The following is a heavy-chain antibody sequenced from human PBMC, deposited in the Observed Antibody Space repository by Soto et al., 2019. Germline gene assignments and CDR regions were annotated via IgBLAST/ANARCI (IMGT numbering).Heavy chain of an antibody. CDR3: ATYYFGSGSYYRFDN. V-gene: IGHV1-18*01. Sequence: ASVKVSCKTSGYHFTAYGLAWLRQAPGQRPEWMGWISASDGSTNSAQKFRGRISLTTDTSTNTAYLDLLSLTSDDTAVYFCATYYFGSGSYYRFDNWGQGTLVTVSS. J-gene: IGHJ4*02. CDR1: GYHFTAYG. CDR2: ISASDGST. D-gene: IGHD3-10*01.